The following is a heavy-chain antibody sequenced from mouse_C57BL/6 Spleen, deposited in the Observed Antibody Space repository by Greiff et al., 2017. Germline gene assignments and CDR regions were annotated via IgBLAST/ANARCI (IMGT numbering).Heavy chain of an antibody. CDR1: GFNIKDDY. CDR2: IDPENGDT. V-gene: IGHV14-4*01. Sequence: EVKLLESGAELVRPGASVKLSCTASGFNIKDDYMHWVKQRPEQGLEWIGWIDPENGDTEYASKFQGKATITADTSSNTAYLQLSSLTSEDTAVYYCTTFYYGSRDWGQVTTLTVSS. D-gene: IGHD1-1*01. J-gene: IGHJ2*01. CDR3: TTFYYGSRD.